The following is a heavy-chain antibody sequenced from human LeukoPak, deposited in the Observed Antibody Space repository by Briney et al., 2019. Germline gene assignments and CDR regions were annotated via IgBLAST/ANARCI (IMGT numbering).Heavy chain of an antibody. D-gene: IGHD2-2*02. CDR2: INHSGST. CDR3: AGGGHVVPAAICYSACAFDI. Sequence: SETLSLTCAVYGGSFSGYYWSWIRQPPGKGLEWIGEINHSGSTNYNPSLKSRVTISVDTSKNQFSLKLSSVTAADTAVYYCAGGGHVVPAAICYSACAFDIWGQGTMVTVSS. J-gene: IGHJ3*02. CDR1: GGSFSGYY. V-gene: IGHV4-34*01.